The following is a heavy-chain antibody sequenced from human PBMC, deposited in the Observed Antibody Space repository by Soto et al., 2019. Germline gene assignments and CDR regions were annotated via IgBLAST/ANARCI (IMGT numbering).Heavy chain of an antibody. V-gene: IGHV4-59*08. J-gene: IGHJ4*02. Sequence: PSETLSLTCTVSGDSISTYYWNSIRQPPGKGLEWIGYIYYSGSTTYNPSLKSRVTISVDTSKSQFSLRLSSVTAADTAVYYCARHSYSTSPFDYWGQGILVTVSS. D-gene: IGHD6-6*01. CDR2: IYYSGST. CDR1: GDSISTYY. CDR3: ARHSYSTSPFDY.